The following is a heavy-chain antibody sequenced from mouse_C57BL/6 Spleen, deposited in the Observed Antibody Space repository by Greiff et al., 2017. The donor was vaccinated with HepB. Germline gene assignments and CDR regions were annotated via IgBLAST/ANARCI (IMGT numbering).Heavy chain of an antibody. CDR3: ARGDIYYDYDEGYFDV. J-gene: IGHJ1*03. Sequence: EVQLQESGPELVKPGASVKIPCKASGYTFTDYNMDWVKQSHGKSLEWIGDINPNNGGTIYNQKFKGKATLTVDKSSSTAYMELRSLTSEDTAVYYWARGDIYYDYDEGYFDVWGTGTTVTVSS. V-gene: IGHV1-18*01. D-gene: IGHD2-4*01. CDR2: INPNNGGT. CDR1: GYTFTDYN.